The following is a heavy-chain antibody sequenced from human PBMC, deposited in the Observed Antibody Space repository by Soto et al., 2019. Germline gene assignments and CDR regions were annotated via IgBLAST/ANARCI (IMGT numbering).Heavy chain of an antibody. J-gene: IGHJ6*02. CDR1: GGTFSSYA. V-gene: IGHV1-69*13. Sequence: SVKVSCKASGGTFSSYAIGWVRQAPGQGLEWMGGIIPIFGTANYAQKFQGRVTITADESTSTAYMELSSLRSEDTAVYYCAREGAAGTPLFYYGMDVWGQGTTVTVSS. CDR3: AREGAAGTPLFYYGMDV. CDR2: IIPIFGTA. D-gene: IGHD6-13*01.